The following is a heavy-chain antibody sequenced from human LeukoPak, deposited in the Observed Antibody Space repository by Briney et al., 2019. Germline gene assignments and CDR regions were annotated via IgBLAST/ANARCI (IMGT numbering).Heavy chain of an antibody. Sequence: SVKVSCKASGGTFISYAISWVRQAPGQGLEWMGGIIPIFGTANYAQKFQGRVTITSDESTSTAYMELSSLRSEDTAVYYCASSGGGGRGCRIAVAGGFDYWGQGTLVTVSS. CDR3: ASSGGGGRGCRIAVAGGFDY. J-gene: IGHJ4*02. D-gene: IGHD6-19*01. CDR2: IIPIFGTA. CDR1: GGTFISYA. V-gene: IGHV1-69*13.